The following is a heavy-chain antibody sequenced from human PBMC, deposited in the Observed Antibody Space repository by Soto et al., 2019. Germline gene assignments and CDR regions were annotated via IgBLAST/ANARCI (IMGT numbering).Heavy chain of an antibody. CDR3: ARLRGAVATHDA. CDR2: ISPNSGAS. CDR1: GYSFIDYY. Sequence: QVQLVQSGAEVKKSGASVKVSCRTSGYSFIDYYVHWVRQAPGQGLEWVGWISPNSGASKYAENFQGRVTLTRDRSTSTVYMELTGLRSDDTAVYYCARLRGAVATHDAWGQGTLVTVSS. D-gene: IGHD5-12*01. J-gene: IGHJ5*02. V-gene: IGHV1-2*02.